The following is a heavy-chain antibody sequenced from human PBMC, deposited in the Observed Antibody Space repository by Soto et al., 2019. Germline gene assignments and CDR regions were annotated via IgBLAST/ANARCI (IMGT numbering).Heavy chain of an antibody. J-gene: IGHJ6*02. CDR2: IYPGDSDT. D-gene: IGHD6-6*01. Sequence: GESLKISCKGSGHSFTSYWIGWVRQMPGKGLEWMGIIYPGDSDTRYSPSFQGQVTISADKSISTAYLQWSSLKASDTAMYYCARGEQLVPYYYYGMHVWGQGTTVTVSS. V-gene: IGHV5-51*01. CDR1: GHSFTSYW. CDR3: ARGEQLVPYYYYGMHV.